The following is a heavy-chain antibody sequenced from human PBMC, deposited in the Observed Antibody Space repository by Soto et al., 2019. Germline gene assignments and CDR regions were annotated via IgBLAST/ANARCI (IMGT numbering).Heavy chain of an antibody. D-gene: IGHD1-7*01. CDR1: GYTFTSYC. V-gene: IGHV1-18*01. CDR3: ARDRSTRYNWNSVDY. J-gene: IGHJ4*02. Sequence: ASVNVSCKSSGYTFTSYCMSWVRQAPGQGLEWMGWISAYNGNTNYAQKLQGRVTMTTDTSTSTAYMELRSLRSDDTAVYYCARDRSTRYNWNSVDYSGQGTLVTVSS. CDR2: ISAYNGNT.